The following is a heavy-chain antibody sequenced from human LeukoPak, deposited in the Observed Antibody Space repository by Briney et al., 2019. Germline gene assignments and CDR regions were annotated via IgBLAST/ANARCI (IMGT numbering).Heavy chain of an antibody. CDR2: ITFDGSNK. J-gene: IGHJ4*02. CDR1: GFTFSSSG. D-gene: IGHD2-15*01. V-gene: IGHV3-30*04. CDR3: ARDGEVVYYFDY. Sequence: PGRSLRLSCAASGFTFSSSGMRWVRQAPGKGLEWVAVITFDGSNKYYADSVKGRFTISRDNSKNTLYLQMNSLRAEDTAVYYCARDGEVVYYFDYWGQGTLVTVSS.